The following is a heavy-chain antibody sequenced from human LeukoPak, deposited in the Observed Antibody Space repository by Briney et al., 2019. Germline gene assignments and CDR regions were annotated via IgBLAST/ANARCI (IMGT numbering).Heavy chain of an antibody. Sequence: GGSLRLSCAASEFTFTDYYMSWIRQAPGKGLEWLSYISISGSTIYYADSVKGRFTISRDNAKNSLYLQMNSLRAEDTAVYYCARGGGYGSGSHYYFDYWGQGTLVTVSS. CDR1: EFTFTDYY. CDR2: ISISGSTI. CDR3: ARGGGYGSGSHYYFDY. V-gene: IGHV3-11*01. D-gene: IGHD3-10*01. J-gene: IGHJ4*02.